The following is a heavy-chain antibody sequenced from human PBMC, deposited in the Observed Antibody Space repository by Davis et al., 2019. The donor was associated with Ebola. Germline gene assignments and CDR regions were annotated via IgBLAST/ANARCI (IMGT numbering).Heavy chain of an antibody. D-gene: IGHD6-13*01. J-gene: IGHJ5*02. Sequence: PGGSLRLSCAASGFTFSGSAMHWVRQASGKGLEWLGRIRDKANNYATAYAASVTGRFTISRDDSGNTAYLQMNSLKTEDTAVYYCARDPAERAAVFTNWFDPWGQGTLVTVSS. V-gene: IGHV3-73*01. CDR3: ARDPAERAAVFTNWFDP. CDR2: IRDKANNYAT. CDR1: GFTFSGSA.